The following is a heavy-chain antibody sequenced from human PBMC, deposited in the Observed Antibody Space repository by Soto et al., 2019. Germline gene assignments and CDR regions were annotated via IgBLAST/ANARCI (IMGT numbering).Heavy chain of an antibody. D-gene: IGHD3-10*01. Sequence: QITLKESGPTLVKPTQTLTLTCTFSGFSLSTSGVGVGWIRQPPGKALEWLAIIYWEDDKRYSPSLKSSLTITKDTSKNQVVHTMTYMDPVDTATYVCARLTPGAKYCYGSGRPQWYFDYWGQGTLVTVSS. J-gene: IGHJ4*02. CDR3: ARLTPGAKYCYGSGRPQWYFDY. V-gene: IGHV2-5*02. CDR2: IYWEDDK. CDR1: GFSLSTSGVG.